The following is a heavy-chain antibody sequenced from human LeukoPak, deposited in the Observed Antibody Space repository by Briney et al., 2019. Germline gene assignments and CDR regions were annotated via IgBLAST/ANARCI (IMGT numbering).Heavy chain of an antibody. V-gene: IGHV4-31*03. Sequence: PSETLSLTRTVSGGSISSGGYYWSWIRQHPGKGLEWIGYIYYSGSTYYNPSLKSRVTISVDTSKNQFSLKLSSVTAADTAVYYCARGPPWDYVHPDYYYGMDVWGQGTTVTVSS. J-gene: IGHJ6*02. D-gene: IGHD4-17*01. CDR2: IYYSGST. CDR1: GGSISSGGYY. CDR3: ARGPPWDYVHPDYYYGMDV.